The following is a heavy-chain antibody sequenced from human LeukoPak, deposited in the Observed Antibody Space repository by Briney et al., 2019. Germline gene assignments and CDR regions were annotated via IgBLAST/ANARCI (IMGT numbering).Heavy chain of an antibody. D-gene: IGHD1-26*01. Sequence: PGGSLRLSCAASGFTFSSYGMSWVRQAPGKGLEWVSAISGSGGSTYYADSVKGRFTISRDNSKNSLYLQMNSLRAEDTAVYYCARDGDSGSYSFGDAFDIWGQGTMVTVSS. CDR3: ARDGDSGSYSFGDAFDI. J-gene: IGHJ3*02. CDR2: ISGSGGST. CDR1: GFTFSSYG. V-gene: IGHV3-23*01.